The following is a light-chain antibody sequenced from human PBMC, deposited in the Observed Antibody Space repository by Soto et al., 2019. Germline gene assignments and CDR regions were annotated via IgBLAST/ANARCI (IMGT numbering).Light chain of an antibody. CDR2: GAS. V-gene: IGKV3-20*01. CDR3: QQYGSSPRT. J-gene: IGKJ1*01. CDR1: QSVSSSF. Sequence: EIVLTQSPGTLSLSPGERATLSCRASQSVSSSFLAWYQQKPGQAPRLLIYGASSRATGIPDRFSGSGSRTDFTLTISRLEPEDFAVYYYQQYGSSPRTFGQGTKVEIK.